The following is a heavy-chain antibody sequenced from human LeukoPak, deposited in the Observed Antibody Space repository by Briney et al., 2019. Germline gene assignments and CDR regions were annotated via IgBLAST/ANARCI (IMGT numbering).Heavy chain of an antibody. D-gene: IGHD2-15*01. CDR3: ARIPYCSGGSCYDRAFDI. V-gene: IGHV4-59*01. J-gene: IGHJ3*02. Sequence: SETLSLTCTVSGGSISSYYWSWIRQPPGKGLEWIGYIYYSGSTNYNPSLKSRVTISVDTSKNQFSLKLSSVTAADTAVYYCARIPYCSGGSCYDRAFDIWGQGTMVTVSS. CDR1: GGSISSYY. CDR2: IYYSGST.